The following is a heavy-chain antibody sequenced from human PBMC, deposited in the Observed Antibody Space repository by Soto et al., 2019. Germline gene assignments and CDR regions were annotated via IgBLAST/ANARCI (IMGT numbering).Heavy chain of an antibody. CDR1: GGSFSGYI. CDR3: ARHTPAISISDH. J-gene: IGHJ4*02. Sequence: SDTLSLTSAVQGGSFSGYIWTWIRQPPGKGLQWIGQINHSGSTYYNPSLKSRVSISVDTSKNQFSLKLSSVTAADTAVYYCARHTPAISISDHWGQGTLVTVS. CDR2: INHSGST. D-gene: IGHD2-15*01. V-gene: IGHV4-34*01.